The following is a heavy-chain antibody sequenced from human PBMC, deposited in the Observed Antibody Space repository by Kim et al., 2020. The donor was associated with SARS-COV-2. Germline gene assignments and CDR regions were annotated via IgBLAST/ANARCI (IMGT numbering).Heavy chain of an antibody. CDR3: ARVRTMIVVVIPTADAFDI. V-gene: IGHV4-31*03. D-gene: IGHD3-22*01. J-gene: IGHJ3*02. Sequence: SETLSLTCTVSGGSISSGGYYWSWIRQHPGKGLEWIGYIYYSGSTYYNPSLKSRVTISVDTSKNQFSLKLSSVTAADTAVYYCARVRTMIVVVIPTADAFDIWGQGTMVTVSS. CDR1: GGSISSGGYY. CDR2: IYYSGST.